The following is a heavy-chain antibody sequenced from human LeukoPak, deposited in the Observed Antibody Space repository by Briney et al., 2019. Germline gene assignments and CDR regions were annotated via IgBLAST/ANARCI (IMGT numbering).Heavy chain of an antibody. CDR1: GFTFSIYG. CDR2: ISGSGDST. CDR3: AKAMYSFDSSGYPY. Sequence: GGSLRLSCAASGFTFSIYGMSWVRQAPGKGLEWVSSISGSGDSTYYADYVKGRFIISRDNSKNTLFLQMNNLRSDDTAVYYCAKAMYSFDSSGYPYWGQGTLVTVS. D-gene: IGHD3-22*01. J-gene: IGHJ4*02. V-gene: IGHV3-23*01.